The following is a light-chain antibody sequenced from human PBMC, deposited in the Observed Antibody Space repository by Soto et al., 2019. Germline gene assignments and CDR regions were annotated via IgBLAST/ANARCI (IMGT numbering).Light chain of an antibody. CDR1: QSVSSK. J-gene: IGKJ1*01. CDR3: QQRSKWRT. V-gene: IGKV3-15*01. Sequence: EIVMTQSPATLSVSPGERATLSCRASQSVSSKLAWYQQKPGQAPRLLIYGASTRATGIPARFSGSGFGTDFTLTISSLEPEDFAVYYCQQRSKWRTFGQGTKVDIK. CDR2: GAS.